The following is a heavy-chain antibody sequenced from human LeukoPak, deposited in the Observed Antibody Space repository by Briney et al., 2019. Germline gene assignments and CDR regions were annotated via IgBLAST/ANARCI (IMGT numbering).Heavy chain of an antibody. CDR3: ARGVDTATGYYYYYMDV. CDR1: GYTFTSYD. CDR2: MNPNSGNT. J-gene: IGHJ6*03. V-gene: IGHV1-8*01. D-gene: IGHD5-18*01. Sequence: GASVKVSCKASGYTFTSYDINWVRQATGQGHEWMGWMNPNSGNTGYAQKFQGRVTMTRNTSISTAYMELSSLRSEDTAVYYCARGVDTATGYYYYYMDVWGKGTTVTVSS.